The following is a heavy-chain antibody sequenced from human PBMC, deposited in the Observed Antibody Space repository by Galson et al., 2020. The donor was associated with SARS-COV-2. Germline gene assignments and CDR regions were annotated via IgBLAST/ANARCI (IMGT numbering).Heavy chain of an antibody. CDR1: GGSFSGYY. CDR2: INHSGST. Sequence: SQASETLSLTCAVYGGSFSGYYWSWIRQPPGKGLEWIGEINHSGSTNYNPSLKSRVTISVDTSKNQFSLKLSSVTAADTAVYYCARVIAAAGTHFDYWGQGTLVTVSS. V-gene: IGHV4-34*01. D-gene: IGHD6-13*01. J-gene: IGHJ4*02. CDR3: ARVIAAAGTHFDY.